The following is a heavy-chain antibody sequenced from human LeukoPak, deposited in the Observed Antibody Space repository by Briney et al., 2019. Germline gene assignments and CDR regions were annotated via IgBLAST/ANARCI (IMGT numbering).Heavy chain of an antibody. D-gene: IGHD2-15*01. J-gene: IGHJ4*02. CDR2: MYHTGHT. CDR3: ARHPFATPFDY. CDR1: GGSISNYY. Sequence: SETLSLTCNVSGGSISNYYWSWIRQPPGKGLEWIGYMYHTGHTMYNSSLKSRVTMSLDTSNNHFSLRLSSVTAADTAVYYCARHPFATPFDYWGPGTVVTVSS. V-gene: IGHV4-59*08.